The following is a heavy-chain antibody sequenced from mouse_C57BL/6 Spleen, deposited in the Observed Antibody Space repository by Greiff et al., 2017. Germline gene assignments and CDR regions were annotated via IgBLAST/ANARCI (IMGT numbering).Heavy chain of an antibody. J-gene: IGHJ3*01. V-gene: IGHV3-6*01. CDR2: ISYDGSN. Sequence: DVKLQESGPGLVKPSQSLSLTCSVTGYSITSGYYWNWIRQFPGNKLEWMGYISYDGSNNYNPSLKNRISITRDTSKNQFFLKLNSVTTEDTATYYCARDAVSLYYYGSSYGGFAYWGQGTLVTVSA. CDR1: GYSITSGYY. CDR3: ARDAVSLYYYGSSYGGFAY. D-gene: IGHD1-1*01.